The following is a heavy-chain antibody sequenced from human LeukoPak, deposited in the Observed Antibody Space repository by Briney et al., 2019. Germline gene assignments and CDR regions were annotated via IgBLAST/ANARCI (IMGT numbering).Heavy chain of an antibody. Sequence: HPGGSLRLSCAASGFTFSSYAMSWVRQAPGKGLGWVSAISGSGGSTYYADSVKGRFTISRDNSKNTLYLQMNSLRAEDTAVYYCAKHYDYVWGGYRNWGQGTLVTVSS. D-gene: IGHD3-16*02. V-gene: IGHV3-23*01. CDR1: GFTFSSYA. CDR2: ISGSGGST. CDR3: AKHYDYVWGGYRN. J-gene: IGHJ4*02.